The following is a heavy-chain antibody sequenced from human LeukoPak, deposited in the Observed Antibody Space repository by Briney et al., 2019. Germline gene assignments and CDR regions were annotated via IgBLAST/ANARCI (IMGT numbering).Heavy chain of an antibody. CDR2: IYTSGST. CDR3: ARDYGGWRFDY. D-gene: IGHD2-8*01. Sequence: SETLSLTCTVSGASISSYYWSWIQQPAGKGLEWIGRIYTSGSTNYNPSLKSRVALPVDTSKNQFSLKLRSVTAADTAVYYCARDYGGWRFDYWGQGTLVTVSS. J-gene: IGHJ4*02. CDR1: GASISSYY. V-gene: IGHV4-4*07.